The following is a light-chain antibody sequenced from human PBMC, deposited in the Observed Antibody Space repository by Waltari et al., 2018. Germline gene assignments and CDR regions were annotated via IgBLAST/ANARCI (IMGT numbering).Light chain of an antibody. V-gene: IGLV1-40*01. CDR1: GPNIRAGYD. CDR2: GST. Sequence: QSVLTQPPSVSGAPGQRVTISCTGSGPNIRAGYDVHWYPQLPRPAPKLLIYGSTSRPLGVPARFFGSTSGTSASLAITGLQAEDEADYYCQSYDTSLSVVFGGGTKLTVL. CDR3: QSYDTSLSVV. J-gene: IGLJ3*02.